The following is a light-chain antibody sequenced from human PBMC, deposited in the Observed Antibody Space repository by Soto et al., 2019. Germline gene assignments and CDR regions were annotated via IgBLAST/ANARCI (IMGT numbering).Light chain of an antibody. CDR3: SSYTRRATLV. J-gene: IGLJ2*01. CDR1: TSDFV. V-gene: IGLV2-14*01. CDR2: EVA. Sequence: QSALTQPASVSGSSGQSITISCTGTTSDFVSWYQQSPGQAPKLIIYEVANRPSGVSDRFSGSKSGNTAFLTISGLRAEDEADYYCSSYTRRATLVFGGGTKVTVL.